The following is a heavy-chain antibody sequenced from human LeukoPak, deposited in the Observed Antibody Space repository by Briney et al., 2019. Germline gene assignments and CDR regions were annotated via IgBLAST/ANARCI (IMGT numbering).Heavy chain of an antibody. V-gene: IGHV5-51*01. CDR1: GYTFSSYW. CDR3: ARQNDFRLDY. J-gene: IGHJ4*02. Sequence: GESLRISCKGFGYTFSSYWIGWVRQMPGKGLEWMGIIYPGDSDTRYSPSLQGQVTISVDTSIGTAYLQWSSLKASDTAIYYCARQNDFRLDYWGQGTLVTVSS. CDR2: IYPGDSDT. D-gene: IGHD3-3*01.